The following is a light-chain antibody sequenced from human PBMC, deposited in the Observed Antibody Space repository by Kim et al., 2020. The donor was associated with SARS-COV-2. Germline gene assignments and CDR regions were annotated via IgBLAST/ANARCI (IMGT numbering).Light chain of an antibody. CDR3: QQSHITPFT. Sequence: IEMTQSPSSLSASVGDRVTITCRTTQSISSHLNWYQQKPGRAPKLLIFAASTLQGGVPSRFSGSGSETDFTLTISSLQPEDFATYFCQQSHITPFTFGPGTKVDIK. V-gene: IGKV1-39*01. CDR1: QSISSH. CDR2: AAS. J-gene: IGKJ3*01.